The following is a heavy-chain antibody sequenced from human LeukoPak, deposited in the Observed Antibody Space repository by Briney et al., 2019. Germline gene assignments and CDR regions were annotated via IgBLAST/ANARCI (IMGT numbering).Heavy chain of an antibody. V-gene: IGHV3-30*18. J-gene: IGHJ4*02. Sequence: PGGSLRLSCAASGFPFTSYCMHWVRPAPGKGPEWVAVISYAGTNKHHADSVRCRFTISRDNSKNTLYLQMNSLRAEDTAVYYGAKGLDSRRELAPFDYWGQGTLVTVSS. CDR3: AKGLDSRRELAPFDY. D-gene: IGHD1-26*01. CDR2: ISYAGTNK. CDR1: GFPFTSYC.